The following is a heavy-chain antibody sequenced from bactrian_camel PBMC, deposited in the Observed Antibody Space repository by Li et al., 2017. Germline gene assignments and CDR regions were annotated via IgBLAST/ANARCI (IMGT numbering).Heavy chain of an antibody. D-gene: IGHD2*01. J-gene: IGHJ4*01. Sequence: HVQLVESGGGSVQAGGSLRLSCVVQSTYDSSSACMGWFRQAPGKEREGVASIFPRGGSITYADSVKGRFTISHDAAKNAVYLQMNSLKPVDTAMYYCAVVRDLCSAIGDYYFRGQGTQVTVS. CDR1: TYDSSSAC. V-gene: IGHV3S1*01. CDR3: AVVRDLCSAIGDYYF. CDR2: IFPRGGSI.